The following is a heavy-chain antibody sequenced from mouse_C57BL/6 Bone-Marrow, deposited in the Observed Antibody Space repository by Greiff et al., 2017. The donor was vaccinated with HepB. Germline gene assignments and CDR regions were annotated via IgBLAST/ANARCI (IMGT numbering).Heavy chain of an antibody. CDR2: IDPNSGGT. J-gene: IGHJ3*01. Sequence: QVQLQQPGAELVKPGASVKLSCKASGYTFTSYWMHWVKQRPGRGLEWIGRIDPNSGGTKYNEKFKSKATLTVDKPSSTAYMHLSSLTSEDSAVYYCARSEDSSRGFAYWGQGTLVTVSA. CDR1: GYTFTSYW. CDR3: ARSEDSSRGFAY. V-gene: IGHV1-72*01. D-gene: IGHD1-1*01.